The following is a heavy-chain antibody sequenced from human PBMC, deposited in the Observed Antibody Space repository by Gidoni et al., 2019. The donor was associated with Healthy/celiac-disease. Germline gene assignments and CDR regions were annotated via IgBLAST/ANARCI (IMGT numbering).Heavy chain of an antibody. D-gene: IGHD6-6*01. CDR3: ARESIAARYFDY. CDR1: GGSISSYY. CDR2: IYYSGST. J-gene: IGHJ4*02. Sequence: QVQLQYSGPGLVKPSATLSLTCTVSGGSISSYYWRWIRQPPGKGLEWIGYIYYSGSTNYNPSLKSRVTISVDTSKNQFSLKLSSVTAADTAVYYCARESIAARYFDYWGQGTLVTVSS. V-gene: IGHV4-59*01.